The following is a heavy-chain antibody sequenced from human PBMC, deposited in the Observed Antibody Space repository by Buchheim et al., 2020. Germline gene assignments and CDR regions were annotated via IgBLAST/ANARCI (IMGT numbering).Heavy chain of an antibody. J-gene: IGHJ6*02. CDR1: GFTFSTYA. CDR3: AKVIPNPRLLDFYYGMDV. CDR2: ISGSADST. D-gene: IGHD2-15*01. V-gene: IGHV3-23*01. Sequence: EVQLLESGGGLVQPGGSLRLSCAASGFTFSTYAMSWVRQAPGKGLEWVSVISGSADSTSYADSVKGRFPVSRDNSQNTLYLQMTSLRAEDTAAYYCAKVIPNPRLLDFYYGMDVWGQGTT.